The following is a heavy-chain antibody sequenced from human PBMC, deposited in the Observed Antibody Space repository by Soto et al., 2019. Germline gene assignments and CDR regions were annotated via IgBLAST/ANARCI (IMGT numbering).Heavy chain of an antibody. J-gene: IGHJ6*02. CDR3: ARDRVVRGVIHYGMDV. D-gene: IGHD3-10*01. Sequence: PSETLSLTCTVSGGSISSYYWSWIRQPPGKGLEWIGYIYYSGSTNYNPSLKSRVTISVDTSKNQFSLKLSSVTAADTAVYYCARDRVVRGVIHYGMDVWGQGTTVTVS. V-gene: IGHV4-59*01. CDR1: GGSISSYY. CDR2: IYYSGST.